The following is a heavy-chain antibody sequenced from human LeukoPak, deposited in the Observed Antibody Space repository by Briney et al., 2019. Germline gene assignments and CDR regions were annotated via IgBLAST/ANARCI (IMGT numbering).Heavy chain of an antibody. Sequence: SETLSLTCTVSGVSIRSNYWSWVRRPPGKGLEWIANINYSGATYYNPSLRSRVTISIDTSKSQFPLKLTSVTVADTAVYYCARGGHIAIPPYGFDYWGQGALVTVSS. CDR3: ARGGHIAIPPYGFDY. D-gene: IGHD4-17*01. V-gene: IGHV4-59*01. J-gene: IGHJ4*02. CDR1: GVSIRSNY. CDR2: INYSGAT.